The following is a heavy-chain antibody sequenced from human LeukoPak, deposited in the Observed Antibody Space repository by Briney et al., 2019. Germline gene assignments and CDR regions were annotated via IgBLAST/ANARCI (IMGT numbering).Heavy chain of an antibody. J-gene: IGHJ3*02. Sequence: SVKVSCKASGGTFSSYAISWVRQAPGQGLEWMGGIIPIFGTANYAQKFQGRVTITTDESTSTAYMELSSLRSEDTAVYYCAGLTYSPIPGAFDIWGQGTMVTVSS. CDR1: GGTFSSYA. D-gene: IGHD1-14*01. V-gene: IGHV1-69*05. CDR2: IIPIFGTA. CDR3: AGLTYSPIPGAFDI.